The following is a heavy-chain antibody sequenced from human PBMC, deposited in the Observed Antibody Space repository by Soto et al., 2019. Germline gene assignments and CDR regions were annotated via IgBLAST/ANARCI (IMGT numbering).Heavy chain of an antibody. CDR3: MRYNYGIYYNGMDV. CDR2: IYSGGST. CDR1: GFTVSRNY. D-gene: IGHD5-18*01. V-gene: IGHV3-53*01. Sequence: EAQLVESGGGLIQPGGSLRLSCAASGFTVSRNYMSWVRQAPGKGLEWVSVIYSGGSTYYADSVKGRFTISRDNSKNTLYLQMTSLRAEDTAVYYCMRYNYGIYYNGMDVLGQGTTVTVSS. J-gene: IGHJ6*02.